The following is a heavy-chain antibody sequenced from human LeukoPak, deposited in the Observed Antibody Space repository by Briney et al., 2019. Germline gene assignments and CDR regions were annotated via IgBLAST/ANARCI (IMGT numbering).Heavy chain of an antibody. CDR3: ARGNDY. V-gene: IGHV3-48*04. CDR1: GFTFSSYS. Sequence: PGGSLRLSCAASGFTFSSYSMNWVRQAPGKGLEWVSYISSSRSTIYYADSVKGRFTISRDNAKNSLYLQMNSLRAEDTAVYYCARGNDYWGQGTLVTVSS. CDR2: ISSSRSTI. J-gene: IGHJ4*02.